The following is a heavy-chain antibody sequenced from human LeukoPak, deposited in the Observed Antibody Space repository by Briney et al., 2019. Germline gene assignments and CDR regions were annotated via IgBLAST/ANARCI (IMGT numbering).Heavy chain of an antibody. CDR2: INHSGST. CDR3: AREAHYYDSSGYYYEGVFDY. Sequence: SETLSLTCAVYGGSFSGYYWSWIRQPLGKGLEWIGEINHSGSTNYNPSLKSRVTISVDASKNQFSLKLSSVTAADTAVYYYAREAHYYDSSGYYYEGVFDYWGQGTLVTVSS. D-gene: IGHD3-22*01. CDR1: GGSFSGYY. V-gene: IGHV4-34*01. J-gene: IGHJ4*02.